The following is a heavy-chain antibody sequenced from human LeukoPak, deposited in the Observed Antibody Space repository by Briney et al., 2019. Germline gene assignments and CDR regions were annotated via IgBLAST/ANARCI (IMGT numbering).Heavy chain of an antibody. CDR1: GFSFSSYS. V-gene: IGHV3-21*01. D-gene: IGHD6-19*01. J-gene: IGHJ4*02. Sequence: GGSLRLSCAASGFSFSSYSMNWVRQAPGKGLEWVSFITSSSRYIYYADSLKGRFTVSRDNAKNSLYLQMNSLRADDTAVYYCAREITVAGFSFDYWGQGILVTVPS. CDR3: AREITVAGFSFDY. CDR2: ITSSSRYI.